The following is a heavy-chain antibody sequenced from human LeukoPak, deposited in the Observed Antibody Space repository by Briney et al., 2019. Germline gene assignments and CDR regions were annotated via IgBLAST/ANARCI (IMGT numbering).Heavy chain of an antibody. Sequence: ASVKVSRKASGFTLTGYYMHWVRQDPRQGLQWRGWIKPNSGDTDYAQKFQGRVTMTRDTSISTVYMELSSLRSDDTAVYYCAKDAEWKPYSAVDYWGQGTLVTVSS. V-gene: IGHV1-2*02. D-gene: IGHD1-26*01. CDR1: GFTLTGYY. CDR2: IKPNSGDT. J-gene: IGHJ4*02. CDR3: AKDAEWKPYSAVDY.